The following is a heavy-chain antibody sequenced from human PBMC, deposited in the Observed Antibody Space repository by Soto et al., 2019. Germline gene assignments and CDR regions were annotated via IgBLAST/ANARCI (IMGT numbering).Heavy chain of an antibody. CDR1: GGSISSGGYY. Sequence: LSLTCTVSGGSISSGGYYWSWIRQHPGKGLEWIGYIYYSGSTYYNPSLKSRVTISVDTSKNQFSLKLSSVTAADTGVYYCARDWGTYESSGYYHRRYNWFDPWGQGTLVTVSS. D-gene: IGHD3-22*01. CDR2: IYYSGST. V-gene: IGHV4-31*03. J-gene: IGHJ5*02. CDR3: ARDWGTYESSGYYHRRYNWFDP.